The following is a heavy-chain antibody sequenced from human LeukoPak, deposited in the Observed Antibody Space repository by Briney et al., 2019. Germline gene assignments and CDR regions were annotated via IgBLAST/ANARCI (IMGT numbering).Heavy chain of an antibody. CDR2: INPNSGGI. D-gene: IGHD2-15*01. Sequence: SSVTVSFMASGYTFTDYYMHWLRQAPGQGLEWMGWINPNSGGINYVQKFQGRVTMTRDTSISTAYMQLSRLRSDNTAVYYCARSPPYCSGGSCPHFDPWGQGTLVTVSS. CDR1: GYTFTDYY. CDR3: ARSPPYCSGGSCPHFDP. J-gene: IGHJ5*02. V-gene: IGHV1-2*02.